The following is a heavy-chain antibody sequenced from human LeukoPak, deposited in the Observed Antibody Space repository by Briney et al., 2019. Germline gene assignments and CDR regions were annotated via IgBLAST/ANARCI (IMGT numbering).Heavy chain of an antibody. J-gene: IGHJ4*02. Sequence: SETLSLTCAVYGGSFSGYYWSWIRQPPGKGLEWIGEINHSGSTNYNPSLKSRVTISVDTSKNQFSLKLSSVTAADTAVYYCARGRSLHCFDYWGQGTLVTVSS. CDR3: ARGRSLHCFDY. CDR2: INHSGST. CDR1: GGSFSGYY. V-gene: IGHV4-34*01.